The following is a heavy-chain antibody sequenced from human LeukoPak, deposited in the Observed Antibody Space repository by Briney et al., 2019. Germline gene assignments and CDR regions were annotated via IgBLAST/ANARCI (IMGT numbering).Heavy chain of an antibody. Sequence: GGSLRLSCAASGFTFSSYSMNWVRQAPGKGLEWVSSISSSSNYIYYADSVKGRFTISRDNAKNSLYLQMNSLRAEDTAVYYCARAGSSLEKDYWGQGTLVTVSS. CDR3: ARAGSSLEKDY. CDR1: GFTFSSYS. V-gene: IGHV3-21*01. D-gene: IGHD2-2*01. CDR2: ISSSSNYI. J-gene: IGHJ4*02.